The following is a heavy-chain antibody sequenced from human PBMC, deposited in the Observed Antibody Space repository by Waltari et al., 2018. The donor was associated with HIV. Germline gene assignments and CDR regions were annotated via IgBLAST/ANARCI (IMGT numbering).Heavy chain of an antibody. V-gene: IGHV3-72*01. J-gene: IGHJ3*02. D-gene: IGHD1-26*01. CDR2: FRNKANDDTT. CDR3: SREQYSGSYFLGAFDI. Sequence: EAQLVESGGGLVQPGGSLRLSCAASGFTLSDHFMDWVRQAPGKGLEWVGRFRNKANDDTTEYAESVKGRFIISRDDSRNSLYLQMNGLKMEDTAVYYCSREQYSGSYFLGAFDIWGRGTMVTVSS. CDR1: GFTLSDHF.